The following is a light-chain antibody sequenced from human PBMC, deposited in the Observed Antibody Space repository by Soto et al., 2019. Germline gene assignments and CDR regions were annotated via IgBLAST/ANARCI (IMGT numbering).Light chain of an antibody. CDR2: STN. CDR1: SASVLTSYY. Sequence: QTVVSQEPSFSVSPGETVTLTCGLTSASVLTSYYPSWYQQTPGQAPRTLICSTNIRSSGVPDRFSGSILGNKAALTITGAQADDESDYYCALYVGSGTVVFGGGTKLTVL. V-gene: IGLV8-61*01. J-gene: IGLJ2*01. CDR3: ALYVGSGTVV.